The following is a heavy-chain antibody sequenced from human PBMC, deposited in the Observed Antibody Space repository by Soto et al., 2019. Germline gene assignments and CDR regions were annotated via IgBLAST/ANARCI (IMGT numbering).Heavy chain of an antibody. CDR1: GFTFSSYA. CDR2: ISGSGGST. J-gene: IGHJ4*02. V-gene: IGHV3-23*01. Sequence: RSLRLSCAASGFTFSSYAMSWVRQAPGKGLEWVSAISGSGGSTYYADSVKGRFTISRDNSKNTMYLQMNSLRAEDTAVYYCPKDEGYSPPFDYWGQGTMVTVSS. CDR3: PKDEGYSPPFDY. D-gene: IGHD3-22*01.